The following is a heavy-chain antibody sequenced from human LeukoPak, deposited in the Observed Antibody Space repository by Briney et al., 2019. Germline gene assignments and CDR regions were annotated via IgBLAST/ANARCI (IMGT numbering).Heavy chain of an antibody. CDR1: GYTFTGNY. Sequence: ASVKVSCKASGYTFTGNYMHWVRQAPGQGLEWMGWINPNSGGTNYAQKFQDRVTVTRDTSISTAYMELSRLRSDDTAVYYCASSRGSRYFDWLHDYWGQGTLVTVPS. CDR2: INPNSGGT. J-gene: IGHJ4*02. CDR3: ASSRGSRYFDWLHDY. V-gene: IGHV1-2*02. D-gene: IGHD3-9*01.